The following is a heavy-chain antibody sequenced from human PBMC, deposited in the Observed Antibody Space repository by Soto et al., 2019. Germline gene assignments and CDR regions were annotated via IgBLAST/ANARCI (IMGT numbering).Heavy chain of an antibody. CDR2: IYYSGST. D-gene: IGHD3-10*01. Sequence: PXGTLSLTCTVSGGSVSSGSYYWSWIRQPPGKGLEWIGYIYYSGSTNYNPSLKSRVTISVDTSKNQFSLKLSSVTAADTAVYYCARDLRLLWFGELSLSEGMDVWGQGTTVTVSS. CDR3: ARDLRLLWFGELSLSEGMDV. J-gene: IGHJ6*02. V-gene: IGHV4-61*01. CDR1: GGSVSSGSYY.